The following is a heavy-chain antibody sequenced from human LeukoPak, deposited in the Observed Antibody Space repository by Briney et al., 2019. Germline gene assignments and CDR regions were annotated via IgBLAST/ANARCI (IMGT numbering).Heavy chain of an antibody. V-gene: IGHV4-39*07. Sequence: SETLSLTCTVSGGSISSGDYYWSWIRQPPGKGLEWIGEINHSGSTNYNPSLKSRVTISVDTSKNQFSLKLSSVTAADTAVYYCARAIAAPPPRGYWGQGTLVTVSS. CDR2: INHSGST. CDR3: ARAIAAPPPRGY. CDR1: GGSISSGDYY. D-gene: IGHD6-6*01. J-gene: IGHJ4*02.